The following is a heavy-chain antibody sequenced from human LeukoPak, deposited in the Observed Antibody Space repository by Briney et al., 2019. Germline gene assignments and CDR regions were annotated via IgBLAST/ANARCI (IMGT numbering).Heavy chain of an antibody. V-gene: IGHV3-23*01. Sequence: GGSLRLSCAASGFTFSSYAMSWVRQAPGKGLEWVSDISGSGGSTYYADSVKGRFTISRDNSKNTLYLQMNSLRAEDTAVYYCAKDPFYYDSSGLPTPIYFDYWGQGTLVTVSS. J-gene: IGHJ4*02. CDR2: ISGSGGST. D-gene: IGHD3-22*01. CDR3: AKDPFYYDSSGLPTPIYFDY. CDR1: GFTFSSYA.